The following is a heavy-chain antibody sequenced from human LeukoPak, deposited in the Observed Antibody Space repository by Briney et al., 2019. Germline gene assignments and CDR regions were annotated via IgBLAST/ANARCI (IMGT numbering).Heavy chain of an antibody. V-gene: IGHV3-21*01. CDR1: GFPSSNYY. CDR3: AIFFDY. Sequence: GGSLRLSCAASGFPSSNYYINWVRQAPGKGLEWVSSIGSDSTYIYYADSVKGRFTISRDNAKNSLYLQMNSLRAEDTAVYYCAIFFDYWGQGTLVTVSS. J-gene: IGHJ4*02. CDR2: IGSDSTYI.